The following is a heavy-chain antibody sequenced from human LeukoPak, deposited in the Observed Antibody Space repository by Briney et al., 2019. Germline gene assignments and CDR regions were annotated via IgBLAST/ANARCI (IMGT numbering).Heavy chain of an antibody. Sequence: GRSLRLSCAASGFTFSIYGTHWVRQAPGKGLEWVAVISYDGSNTYYADSVKGRFTISRDNSKNMLYLQMNSLRAEDTAVYYCAKPYYYGSRSYMDYWGQGTLVTVSS. CDR1: GFTFSIYG. CDR3: AKPYYYGSRSYMDY. CDR2: ISYDGSNT. J-gene: IGHJ4*02. V-gene: IGHV3-30*18. D-gene: IGHD3-10*01.